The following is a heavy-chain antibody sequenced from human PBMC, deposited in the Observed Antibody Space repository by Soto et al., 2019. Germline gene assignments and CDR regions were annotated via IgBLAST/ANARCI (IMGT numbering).Heavy chain of an antibody. J-gene: IGHJ4*02. V-gene: IGHV4-30-4*01. CDR1: GGSISSGAYN. Sequence: SETLSLTCTVSGGSISSGAYNWNWIRQPPGKGLEWIAYIYYSGTTYYNPSLQSRVTISVDTSKNQFSLKLSSVTAADTAVYYCARDRITIFGVVTEFDYWGQGTLVTVSS. D-gene: IGHD3-3*01. CDR3: ARDRITIFGVVTEFDY. CDR2: IYYSGTT.